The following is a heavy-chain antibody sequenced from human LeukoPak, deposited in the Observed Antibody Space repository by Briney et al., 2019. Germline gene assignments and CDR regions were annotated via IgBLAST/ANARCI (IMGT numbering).Heavy chain of an antibody. V-gene: IGHV4-59*01. D-gene: IGHD3-10*01. CDR2: IYYSGST. Sequence: SETLSLTCTVSGGSISSYYWSWIRQPPGKGLEWIGYIYYSGSTNYNPSLKSRVTISVDTSKNQFSLKLSSVTAADTAVYYCASLRRYYYGSGSFDYWGQGTLVTVSS. CDR3: ASLRRYYYGSGSFDY. J-gene: IGHJ4*02. CDR1: GGSISSYY.